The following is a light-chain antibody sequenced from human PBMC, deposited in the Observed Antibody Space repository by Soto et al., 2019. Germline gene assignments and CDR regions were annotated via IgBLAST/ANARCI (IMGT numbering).Light chain of an antibody. Sequence: QSALTQPASVSGSPGQSITISCTGTSSDVGGYNYVSWYQQHPGKAPKLMIYDVSNRPSGVSNRFSGSKSGNTASLTISGLRAEDEADYYCSSYTTADTHVVFGGGTKLTVL. CDR1: SSDVGGYNY. V-gene: IGLV2-14*03. CDR2: DVS. CDR3: SSYTTADTHVV. J-gene: IGLJ2*01.